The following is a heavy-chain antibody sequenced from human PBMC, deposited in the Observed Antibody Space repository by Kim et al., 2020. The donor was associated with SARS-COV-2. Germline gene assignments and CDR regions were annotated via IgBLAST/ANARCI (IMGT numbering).Heavy chain of an antibody. CDR2: IGFAGDT. CDR1: GFTFSNYD. V-gene: IGHV3-13*01. D-gene: IGHD2-21*02. J-gene: IGHJ6*02. CDR3: SRDVWVGTGDHNYDGMDV. Sequence: GGSLRLSCVASGFTFSNYDIHWVRQVTGKGLEWVSAIGFAGDTYYAGSVKGRFTVSRGNAKNSVYLQMNSLRAGDTAVYYCSRDVWVGTGDHNYDGMDVWGQGTTVTVSS.